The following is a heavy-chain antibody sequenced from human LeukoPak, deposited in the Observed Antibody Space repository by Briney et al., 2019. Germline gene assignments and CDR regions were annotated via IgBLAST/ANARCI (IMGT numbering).Heavy chain of an antibody. CDR1: GGSISSGGYY. CDR2: IYYSGST. Sequence: SETLSLTCTGSGGSISSGGYYWSWIRQHPGKGLEWIGYIYYSGSTYYNPSLKSRVTISVDTSKNQFSLKLSSVTAADTAVYYCARDRDSNYYYYMDVWGKGTTVTVSS. V-gene: IGHV4-31*03. CDR3: ARDRDSNYYYYMDV. J-gene: IGHJ6*03.